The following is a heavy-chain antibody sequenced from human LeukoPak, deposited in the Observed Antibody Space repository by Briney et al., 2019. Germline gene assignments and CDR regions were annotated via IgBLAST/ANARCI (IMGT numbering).Heavy chain of an antibody. CDR2: IWHDGSNK. V-gene: IGHV3-33*01. D-gene: IGHD6-19*01. J-gene: IGHJ4*02. Sequence: GGSLRLSCAASGFTFSSYHMHWVRQAPGKGLEWVALIWHDGSNKYYADFVKDRFIISRDNSKNTLYLQMNSLRADDTAVYYCACSGPYSNGGVMTDYWGQGTLVTVSS. CDR1: GFTFSSYH. CDR3: ACSGPYSNGGVMTDY.